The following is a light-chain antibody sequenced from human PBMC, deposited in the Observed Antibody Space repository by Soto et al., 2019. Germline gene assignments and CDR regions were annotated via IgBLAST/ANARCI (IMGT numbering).Light chain of an antibody. J-gene: IGLJ2*01. CDR3: TSYTSTGTLV. V-gene: IGLV2-14*01. CDR1: SNDVGANNY. CDR2: EAR. Sequence: QSALTQPASVSGSPGQSITISCTGTSNDVGANNYVSWYQHHPGKAPKILIYEARNRPSGVSNRFSGSKSGNTASLTISGLQAEDEADYYCTSYTSTGTLVFGGGTKLTVL.